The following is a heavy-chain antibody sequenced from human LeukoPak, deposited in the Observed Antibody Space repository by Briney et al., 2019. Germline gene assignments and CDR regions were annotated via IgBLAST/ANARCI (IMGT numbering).Heavy chain of an antibody. CDR2: IYHSGST. J-gene: IGHJ4*02. V-gene: IGHV4-30-2*01. Sequence: PSETLSLTCTVSGGSISSGGYYWSWIRQPPGKGLEWIGYIYHSGSTYYNPSLKSRVTISVDRSKNQFSLKLSSVTAADTAVYYCAREIGYGDTKGGSVDYWGQGTLVTVSS. D-gene: IGHD4-17*01. CDR1: GGSISSGGYY. CDR3: AREIGYGDTKGGSVDY.